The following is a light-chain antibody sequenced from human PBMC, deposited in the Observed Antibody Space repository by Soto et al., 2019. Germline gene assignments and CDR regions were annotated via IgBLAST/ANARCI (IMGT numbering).Light chain of an antibody. CDR1: QSVSSNF. CDR2: GAS. V-gene: IGKV3-20*01. CDR3: HQYGSSPLT. J-gene: IGKJ4*01. Sequence: EIVLTQSPGTLSLSSGERATLFCRASQSVSSNFLAWYQQKPGQAPRLLIYGASSRATGIPDRFSGSGSGTDFTLTVNRLEPEDFAVYYCHQYGSSPLTFGGGTKVEIK.